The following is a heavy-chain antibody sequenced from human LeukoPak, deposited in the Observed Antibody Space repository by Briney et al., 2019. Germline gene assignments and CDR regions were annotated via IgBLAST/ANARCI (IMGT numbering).Heavy chain of an antibody. J-gene: IGHJ4*02. Sequence: GGSLRLSCAASGFTFSSYGMHWVRQAPGKGLEWVANIKQDGSEKYYVDSVKGRFTISRDNAKNSLYLQMNSLRAEDTAVYYCARDRNDGDYEGYDLWGQGTLVTVSS. D-gene: IGHD4-17*01. CDR2: IKQDGSEK. CDR3: ARDRNDGDYEGYDL. V-gene: IGHV3-7*01. CDR1: GFTFSSYG.